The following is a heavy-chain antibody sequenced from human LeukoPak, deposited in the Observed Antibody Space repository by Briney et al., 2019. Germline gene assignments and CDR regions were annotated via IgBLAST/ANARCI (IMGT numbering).Heavy chain of an antibody. CDR3: AKDDSRALDHFDS. J-gene: IGHJ4*02. Sequence: PGGSLRLSCAASGFTFSDYYMSWIRQAPGKGLEWVSYISSSGSTIDYADSVKGRFTISRDNAKNSLYLQMNSLRAEDTAVYYCAKDDSRALDHFDSWGQGTLVTVSS. D-gene: IGHD3-22*01. V-gene: IGHV3-11*01. CDR1: GFTFSDYY. CDR2: ISSSGSTI.